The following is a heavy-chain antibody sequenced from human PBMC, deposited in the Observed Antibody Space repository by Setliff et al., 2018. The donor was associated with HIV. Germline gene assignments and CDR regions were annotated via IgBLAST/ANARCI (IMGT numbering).Heavy chain of an antibody. J-gene: IGHJ6*03. D-gene: IGHD2-15*01. CDR2: IYHNGST. CDR1: GGSISIGGYY. V-gene: IGHV4-31*03. CDR3: ARGGGSRAATSSYYYMDV. Sequence: PSETLSLTCTVSGGSISIGGYYWGWIRQHPGKGLEWIGYIYHNGSTSYNPSLKSRVIISVDTSKNQFSLKLSSVTAADTAVYYCARGGGSRAATSSYYYMDVWGKGTTVTVSS.